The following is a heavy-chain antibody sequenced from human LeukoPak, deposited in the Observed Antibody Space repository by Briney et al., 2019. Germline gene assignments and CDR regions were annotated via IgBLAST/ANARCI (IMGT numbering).Heavy chain of an antibody. D-gene: IGHD2-21*02. V-gene: IGHV1-58*02. CDR1: GFTFTSSA. Sequence: SVKVSCKASGFTFTSSAMQWVRQARGQRLEWIGWIVVGSGNTNYAQKLQERVTITRDMSTSTAYMELSSLSSEDTAVYYCVARTEAYCGGDCYSYWGQGTLVTVSS. J-gene: IGHJ4*02. CDR3: VARTEAYCGGDCYSY. CDR2: IVVGSGNT.